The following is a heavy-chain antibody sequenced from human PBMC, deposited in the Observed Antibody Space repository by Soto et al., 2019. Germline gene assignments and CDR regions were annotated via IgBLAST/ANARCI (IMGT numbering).Heavy chain of an antibody. D-gene: IGHD2-15*01. V-gene: IGHV4-39*01. CDR2: IYYSGST. Sequence: SETLSLTCTVSGGSISSSSYYWGWIRQPPGKGLEWIGSIYYSGSTYYNPSLKSRVTISVDTSKNQFSLKLSSVTAADTAVYYCAGLILGYCSGGSCSDWYFDLWGRGTLVTVS. CDR3: AGLILGYCSGGSCSDWYFDL. CDR1: GGSISSSSYY. J-gene: IGHJ2*01.